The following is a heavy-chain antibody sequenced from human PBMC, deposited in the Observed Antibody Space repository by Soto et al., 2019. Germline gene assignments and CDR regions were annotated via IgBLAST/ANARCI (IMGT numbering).Heavy chain of an antibody. CDR2: ISYDGRNK. CDR3: VKEGEAFDI. CDR1: GFTFRNYA. D-gene: IGHD3-16*01. V-gene: IGHV3-30*04. J-gene: IGHJ3*02. Sequence: QVQLVESGGGVVQPGRSLRLSCAASGFTFRNYAIHWVRQAPGKGLEWVAIISYDGRNKYYADSVKGRFTISRDNSKNTLYLQMNSLRAEDTAVYYCVKEGEAFDIWGQGTMVTVSS.